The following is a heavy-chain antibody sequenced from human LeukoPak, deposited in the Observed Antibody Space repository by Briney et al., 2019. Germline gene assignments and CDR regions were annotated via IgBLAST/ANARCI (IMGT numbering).Heavy chain of an antibody. CDR2: IIPAFGTT. Sequence: SVKVSCKASGGTFSTYTVSWVRQAPGQGLEWMGGIIPAFGTTNYAQRFQGRVTITADESTSTAYMEMNSLTSEDTAVYYCARVRAGTGSGSYYYYMDVWGKGTTVTIS. D-gene: IGHD3-10*01. CDR3: ARVRAGTGSGSYYYYMDV. J-gene: IGHJ6*03. V-gene: IGHV1-69*01. CDR1: GGTFSTYT.